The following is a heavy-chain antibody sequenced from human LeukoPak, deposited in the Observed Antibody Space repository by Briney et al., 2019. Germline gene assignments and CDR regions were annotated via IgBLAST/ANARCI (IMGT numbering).Heavy chain of an antibody. V-gene: IGHV3-23*01. J-gene: IGHJ4*02. D-gene: IGHD3-10*01. Sequence: GGSLRLSCGASGFTFSSYAMSWVRQAPGKGLEWVSAISGSGGSTYYADSVKGRFTISRDNSKNTLYLQMNSLRAEDTAVYYCAKSTASIWFGEFHFDYWGQGTLVTVSS. CDR1: GFTFSSYA. CDR3: AKSTASIWFGEFHFDY. CDR2: ISGSGGST.